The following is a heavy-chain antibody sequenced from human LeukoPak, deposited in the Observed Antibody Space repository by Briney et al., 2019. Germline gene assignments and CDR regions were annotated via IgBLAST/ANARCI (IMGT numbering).Heavy chain of an antibody. CDR3: TTEYTFGADFFDY. CDR1: GFTFSSYA. Sequence: GGSLRLSCAASGFTFSSYAMSWVRQAPGKGLEWVGHIKSESDGGTADSAAPVKGRFTISRDDSKNTLYLQMNSLKTEDTAVYYCTTEYTFGADFFDYWGQGTLVTVSS. J-gene: IGHJ4*02. D-gene: IGHD5-18*01. CDR2: IKSESDGGTA. V-gene: IGHV3-15*01.